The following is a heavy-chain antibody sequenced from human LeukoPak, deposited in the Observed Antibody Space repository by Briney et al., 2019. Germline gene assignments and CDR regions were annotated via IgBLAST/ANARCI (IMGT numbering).Heavy chain of an antibody. CDR3: ARDRMSSTHYYYYGMDV. CDR2: IYSGGST. J-gene: IGHJ6*02. D-gene: IGHD2-2*01. V-gene: IGHV3-53*04. Sequence: GGSLRLSCAASGLTFSSYSMNWVRQAPGKGLEWVSVIYSGGSTYYADSVKGRFTISRHNSKNTLYLQMNSLRAEDTAVYYCARDRMSSTHYYYYGMDVWGQGTTVTVSS. CDR1: GLTFSSYS.